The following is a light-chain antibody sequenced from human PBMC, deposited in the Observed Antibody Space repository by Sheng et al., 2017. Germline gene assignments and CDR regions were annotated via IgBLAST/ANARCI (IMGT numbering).Light chain of an antibody. CDR1: SSNIGSNY. Sequence: QTVVTQPPSASATPGQKVTISCSGSSSNIGSNYVYWYQQLPGTAPKLLIYKNDRRPSGVPDRFSGSKSGTSASLAISGLRSEDEADYYCAAWDDSLSGYYVFGTGTKVTVL. V-gene: IGLV1-47*01. J-gene: IGLJ1*01. CDR3: AAWDDSLSGYYV. CDR2: KND.